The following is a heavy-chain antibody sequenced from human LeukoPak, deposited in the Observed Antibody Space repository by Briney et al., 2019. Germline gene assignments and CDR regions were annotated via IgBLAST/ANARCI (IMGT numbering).Heavy chain of an antibody. V-gene: IGHV3-15*01. D-gene: IGHD2-2*01. Sequence: GGSLRLSCAASGFTFSNAWMSWVRQAPGKGLEWVGRIKSKTDGGTTDYAAPVKGRFTTSRDDSKNTLYLQMNSLKTEDTAVYYCTTDSNIVVVPAANGWGQGTLVTVSS. CDR1: GFTFSNAW. J-gene: IGHJ4*02. CDR2: IKSKTDGGTT. CDR3: TTDSNIVVVPAANG.